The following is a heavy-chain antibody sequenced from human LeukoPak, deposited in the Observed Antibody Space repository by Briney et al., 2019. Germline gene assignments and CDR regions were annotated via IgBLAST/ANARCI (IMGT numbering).Heavy chain of an antibody. J-gene: IGHJ4*02. D-gene: IGHD1-26*01. Sequence: ASVKVSCKASGYTFTSYYMHWVRQAPGQGLEWMGIINPSGGSTSYAQKFQGRVAMTRDTSTSTVYMELSSLRSEDTAVYYCARDLGATPFDYWGQGTLVTVSS. CDR2: INPSGGST. V-gene: IGHV1-46*01. CDR1: GYTFTSYY. CDR3: ARDLGATPFDY.